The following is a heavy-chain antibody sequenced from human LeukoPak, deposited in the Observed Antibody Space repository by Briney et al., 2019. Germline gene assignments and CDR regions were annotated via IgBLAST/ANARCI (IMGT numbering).Heavy chain of an antibody. Sequence: GGSLRLSCAASGTTFSSYWMNWVRLAPGKGLEWVAIIKQDGSEKYYVDSVRGRFTISRDNAKNSLYLQMNSLRAEDTAVYYCVGGSGWIFDHWGQGTPVTVSS. CDR1: GTTFSSYW. V-gene: IGHV3-7*01. CDR3: VGGSGWIFDH. CDR2: IKQDGSEK. D-gene: IGHD6-19*01. J-gene: IGHJ4*02.